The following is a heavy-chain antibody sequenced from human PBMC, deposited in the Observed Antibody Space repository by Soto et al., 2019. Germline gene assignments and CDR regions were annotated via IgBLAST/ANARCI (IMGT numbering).Heavy chain of an antibody. CDR3: TREECSGGSCYLNDD. Sequence: QVQLVESGGGVVQPGRSLRLSCAASGFTFSRYGFHWVRQAPGKGLEWVAVIWYDGSKKYYADSVKGRFTVSRDDSQNTLFLQMNTLRAEDTAMYYCTREECSGGSCYLNDDWGQVTLVTVSS. CDR1: GFTFSRYG. J-gene: IGHJ4*02. V-gene: IGHV3-33*01. CDR2: IWYDGSKK. D-gene: IGHD2-15*01.